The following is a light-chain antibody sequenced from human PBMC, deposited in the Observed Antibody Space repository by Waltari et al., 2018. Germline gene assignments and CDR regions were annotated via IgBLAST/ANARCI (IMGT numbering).Light chain of an antibody. V-gene: IGKV3-20*01. CDR3: QHYVRTWA. Sequence: EIVLTQSPGTLSLSPGESATLSCRASQSVGSNYLAWYQQRPGQAPRLLSYGASSRATGSPDRCSGSGSGTDFTLSISRLEPEDFAVYYCQHYVRTWAFGQGTKVEIK. J-gene: IGKJ1*01. CDR2: GAS. CDR1: QSVGSNY.